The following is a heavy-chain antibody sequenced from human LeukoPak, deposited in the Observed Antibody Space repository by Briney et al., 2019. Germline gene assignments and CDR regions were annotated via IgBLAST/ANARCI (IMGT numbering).Heavy chain of an antibody. D-gene: IGHD3-10*01. Sequence: PSETLSLTCAASGGSISSSYYWGWIRQPPGKGLEWIGSIRFGGSTFYNPSLKSRVTISVDTSKNQFSLKLSSVTAADTAVYYCARGVVLWFGESYYFDYWGQGTLVTVSS. CDR3: ARGVVLWFGESYYFDY. V-gene: IGHV4-39*07. J-gene: IGHJ4*02. CDR2: IRFGGST. CDR1: GGSISSSYY.